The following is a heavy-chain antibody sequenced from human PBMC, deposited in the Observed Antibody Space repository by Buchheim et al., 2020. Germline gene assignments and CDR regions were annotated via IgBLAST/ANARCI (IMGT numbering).Heavy chain of an antibody. D-gene: IGHD1-26*01. CDR3: AKPEWSGSYYNY. Sequence: QVQLVQSGAEVKKPGASVKVSCKASGYTFTSYYMHWVRQAPGQGLEWMGIINPSGGSTSYAQKFQGRVTITAEKSPSTAYMELSSLRSEDTAVYYCAKPEWSGSYYNYWGQGTL. CDR1: GYTFTSYY. V-gene: IGHV1-46*01. J-gene: IGHJ4*02. CDR2: INPSGGST.